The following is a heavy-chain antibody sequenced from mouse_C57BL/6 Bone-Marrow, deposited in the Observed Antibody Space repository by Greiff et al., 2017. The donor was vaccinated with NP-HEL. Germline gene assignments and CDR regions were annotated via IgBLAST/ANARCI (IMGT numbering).Heavy chain of an antibody. Sequence: VQLKQSGAELVKPGASVKLSCTASGFNIKDYYMHWVKQRTEQGLEWIGRIDPEDGETKYAPKFQGKATITADTSSNTAYLQLSSLTSEDTAVYYCARLYYYGSSYGGYWYFDVWGTGTTVTVSS. CDR1: GFNIKDYY. J-gene: IGHJ1*03. D-gene: IGHD1-1*01. CDR3: ARLYYYGSSYGGYWYFDV. CDR2: IDPEDGET. V-gene: IGHV14-2*01.